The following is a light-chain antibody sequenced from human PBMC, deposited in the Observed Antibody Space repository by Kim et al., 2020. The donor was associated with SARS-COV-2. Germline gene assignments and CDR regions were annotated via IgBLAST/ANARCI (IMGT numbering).Light chain of an antibody. Sequence: QRVTISCTGSSSNIGAGYDVHWYQQLPRTAPKLLIFANNNRPSGVPDRFSGSQSGTSASLAITGLQAEDEADYYCQSYDSNLSGYVFGSGTKVTVL. CDR1: SSNIGAGYD. V-gene: IGLV1-40*01. J-gene: IGLJ1*01. CDR3: QSYDSNLSGYV. CDR2: ANN.